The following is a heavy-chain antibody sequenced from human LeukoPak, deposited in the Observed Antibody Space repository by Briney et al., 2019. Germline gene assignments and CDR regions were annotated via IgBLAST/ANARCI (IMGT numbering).Heavy chain of an antibody. D-gene: IGHD5-12*01. CDR2: IYSAVST. V-gene: IGHV3-53*01. J-gene: IGHJ3*02. CDR3: ARNSGYDSEFAAFDI. Sequence: GGSLRLSRAPSRFTVCSIYMSTVREAAGPGLRCGSVIYSAVSTYDADSVQGRFTISRDNSKNSLYLQMDSVRAEDTSVYYCARNSGYDSEFAAFDIWGQGTMVTVSS. CDR1: RFTVCSIY.